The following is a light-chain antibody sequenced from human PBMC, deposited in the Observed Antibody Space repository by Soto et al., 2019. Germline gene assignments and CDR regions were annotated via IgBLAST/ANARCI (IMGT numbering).Light chain of an antibody. V-gene: IGKV3-20*01. CDR3: QQYGSSPLIT. Sequence: EIVLTQSPGTLAWSPGARATLSCRARQSVSSSYLAWYQQKPGQAPRLLIYGASTRATGIPDRFSGSGSGTDFTLTISRLEPEDFAVYYCQQYGSSPLITFGQGTRLEIK. CDR2: GAS. CDR1: QSVSSSY. J-gene: IGKJ5*01.